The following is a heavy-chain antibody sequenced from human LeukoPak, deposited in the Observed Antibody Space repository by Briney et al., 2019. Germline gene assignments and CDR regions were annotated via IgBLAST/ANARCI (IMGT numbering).Heavy chain of an antibody. CDR2: IYTSGST. CDR1: GGSISSGSYY. J-gene: IGHJ4*02. D-gene: IGHD2-2*01. V-gene: IGHV4-61*02. CDR3: ARDGEDIVVVPAAI. Sequence: SQTLSLTCTVSGGSISSGSYYWSWIRQPAGKGLEWIGRIYTSGSTNYNPSLKSRVTISVDTSKNQFSLKLSSVTAADTAVYYCARDGEDIVVVPAAIWGQGTLSPSPQ.